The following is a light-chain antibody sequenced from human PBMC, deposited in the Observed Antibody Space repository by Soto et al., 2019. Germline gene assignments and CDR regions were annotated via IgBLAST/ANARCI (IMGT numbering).Light chain of an antibody. Sequence: ALAQPSSVSGSPGQSITISCTGTSTDVGGYNYVSWYQHHPGKGPKLIIYEVSNRPSGVSDRFSGSKSGNKASLIISNLEAEDESDYYCGSYTSTDTPFVFGTGTKVTV. CDR3: GSYTSTDTPFV. J-gene: IGLJ1*01. CDR2: EVS. V-gene: IGLV2-14*01. CDR1: STDVGGYNY.